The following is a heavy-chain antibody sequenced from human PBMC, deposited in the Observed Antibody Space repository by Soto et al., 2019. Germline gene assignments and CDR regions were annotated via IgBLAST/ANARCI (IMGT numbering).Heavy chain of an antibody. CDR3: VMVDNYVTPTPQDV. CDR2: ISPYTGNT. D-gene: IGHD3-16*01. Sequence: QVQLVQSGDEVKKPGASVKVSCKASGYIFVNYGIAWVRQAPGQGLEWMGWISPYTGNTHSATKIQGRLTMTTDTXXSTAYMDLGRLPSDDTAVYYCVMVDNYVTPTPQDVWGQGTTVTVSS. V-gene: IGHV1-18*01. J-gene: IGHJ6*02. CDR1: GYIFVNYG.